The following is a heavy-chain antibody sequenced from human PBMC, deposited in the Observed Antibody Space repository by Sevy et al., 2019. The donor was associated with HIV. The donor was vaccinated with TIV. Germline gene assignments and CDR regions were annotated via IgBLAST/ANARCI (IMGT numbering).Heavy chain of an antibody. V-gene: IGHV1-18*01. CDR3: ARAYCSGGSCYSLAY. CDR2: ISPHNGDT. J-gene: IGHJ4*02. CDR1: GYSFTTYL. Sequence: ASVKVSCKASGYSFTTYLITWLRQAPGQGLEWMGWISPHNGDTNYVQNLQGRVTMITDTSTSTAYMELRSLRSDDTAVYYCARAYCSGGSCYSLAYWGQGTRVTVSS. D-gene: IGHD2-15*01.